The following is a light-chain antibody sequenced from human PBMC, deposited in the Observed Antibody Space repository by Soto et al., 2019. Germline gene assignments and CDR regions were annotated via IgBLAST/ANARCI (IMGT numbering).Light chain of an antibody. CDR2: GAS. Sequence: EIVLTQSPATLSLSPGERATVSCRASQSVSNNYLAWYQQKPGQAPRLLIYGASSRATGIPNRFSGSGSGTDFTLTISRLEPEDFAVYYCQQYGNSPQTFGQGTKVDIK. J-gene: IGKJ1*01. V-gene: IGKV3-20*01. CDR3: QQYGNSPQT. CDR1: QSVSNNY.